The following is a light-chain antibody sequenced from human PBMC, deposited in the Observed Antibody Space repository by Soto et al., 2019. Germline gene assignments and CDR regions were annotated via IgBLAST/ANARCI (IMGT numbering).Light chain of an antibody. V-gene: IGLV2-14*01. J-gene: IGLJ3*02. CDR1: SSDVGYYNY. Sequence: QSALTQPASVSGSPGQSITISCTGTSSDVGYYNYVSWYQHHPGKVPKLMIYEVSNRPSGVSNRFSGSKSGNTASLTISGLQAEDEADYYCSSYTPSSTQVFGGGTKVTVL. CDR2: EVS. CDR3: SSYTPSSTQV.